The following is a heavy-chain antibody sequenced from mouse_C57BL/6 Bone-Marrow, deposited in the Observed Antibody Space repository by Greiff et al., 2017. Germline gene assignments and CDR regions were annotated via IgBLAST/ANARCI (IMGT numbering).Heavy chain of an antibody. CDR3: ARPYGIYWYFDV. J-gene: IGHJ1*02. Sequence: EVHLVESGGDLVQPGGSLKLSCAASGFTFSSYGMSWVRQTPDKRLEWVATISCGGSYTYSPDSVTGRFTISRDNDKNTLYLQMSSLKSEDTAMYYCARPYGIYWYFDVWGTGTTGTAS. D-gene: IGHD2-1*01. V-gene: IGHV5-6*01. CDR2: ISCGGSYT. CDR1: GFTFSSYG.